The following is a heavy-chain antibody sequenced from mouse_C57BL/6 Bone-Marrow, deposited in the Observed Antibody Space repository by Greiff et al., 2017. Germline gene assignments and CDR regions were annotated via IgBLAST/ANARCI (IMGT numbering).Heavy chain of an antibody. CDR2: INSDGGST. D-gene: IGHD2-3*01. Sequence: EMMLVESGGGLVQPGESLKLSCESNEYEFPSHDMSWVRKTPEKRLELVAAINSDGGSTYYPDTMERRFIISRDNTKKTLYLQMSSLRSEDTALYYCARHDGYYVENYFDYWGQGTTLTVSS. CDR3: ARHDGYYVENYFDY. J-gene: IGHJ2*01. V-gene: IGHV5-2*01. CDR1: EYEFPSHD.